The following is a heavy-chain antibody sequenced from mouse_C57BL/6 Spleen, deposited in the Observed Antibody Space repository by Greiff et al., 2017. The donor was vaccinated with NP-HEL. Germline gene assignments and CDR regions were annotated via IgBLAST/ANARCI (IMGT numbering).Heavy chain of an antibody. CDR1: GFTFSSYA. D-gene: IGHD1-1*02. CDR3: ARDGGHPFAY. Sequence: EVQLVESGGGLVKPGGSLKLSCAASGFTFSSYAMSWVRQTPEKRLEWVATISDGGSYTYYPDNVKGRFTISRDNAKNNLYLQMSHLKSEDTAMYYCARDGGHPFAYWGQGTLVTVSA. J-gene: IGHJ3*01. V-gene: IGHV5-4*01. CDR2: ISDGGSYT.